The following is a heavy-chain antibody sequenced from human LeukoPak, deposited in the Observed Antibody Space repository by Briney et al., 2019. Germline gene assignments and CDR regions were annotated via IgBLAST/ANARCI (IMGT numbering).Heavy chain of an antibody. V-gene: IGHV4-59*01. CDR2: IYYSGST. Sequence: SETLSLTCAVYGGSFSGYYWSWIRQPPGKGLEWIGYIYYSGSTNYNPSLKSRVTISVDTSKNQFSLKLSSVTAADTAVYYCARVRYYYGMDVWGQGTTVTVSS. J-gene: IGHJ6*02. CDR3: ARVRYYYGMDV. CDR1: GGSFSGYY. D-gene: IGHD3-10*01.